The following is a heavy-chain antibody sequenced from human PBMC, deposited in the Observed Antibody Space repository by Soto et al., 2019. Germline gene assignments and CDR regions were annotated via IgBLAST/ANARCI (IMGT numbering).Heavy chain of an antibody. CDR2: INPNRGGT. J-gene: IGHJ6*02. CDR3: ARDRSFMITFGGVIDRNPPTNWDYGMDV. Sequence: GASVKVSCKASGYTFTGYYMHWVRQAPGQGLEWMGWINPNRGGTNYAQKFQGRVTMTRDTSISTAYMELSRLRSDDTAVYYCARDRSFMITFGGVIDRNPPTNWDYGMDVWGQGTTVTVSS. D-gene: IGHD3-16*02. V-gene: IGHV1-2*02. CDR1: GYTFTGYY.